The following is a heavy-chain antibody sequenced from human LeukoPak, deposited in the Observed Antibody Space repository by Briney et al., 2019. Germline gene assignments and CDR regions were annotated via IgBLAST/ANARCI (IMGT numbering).Heavy chain of an antibody. CDR1: GYTFTGYY. J-gene: IGHJ5*02. CDR2: IIPIFGTA. V-gene: IGHV1-69*06. Sequence: SVKVSCKASGYTFTGYYVHWVRQAPGQGLEWMGGIIPIFGTANYAQKFQGRVTITADKSTSTAYMELSSLRSEDTAVYYCARDRLGLRLGELSLSYNWFDPWGQGTLVTVSS. D-gene: IGHD3-16*02. CDR3: ARDRLGLRLGELSLSYNWFDP.